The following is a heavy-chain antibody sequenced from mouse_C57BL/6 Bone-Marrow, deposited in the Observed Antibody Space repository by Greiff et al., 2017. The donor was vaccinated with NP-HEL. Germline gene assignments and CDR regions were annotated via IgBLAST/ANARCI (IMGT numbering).Heavy chain of an antibody. V-gene: IGHV2-5*01. Sequence: VQLQQSGPGLVQPSQSLSITCTVSGFSLTSYGVHWVRQSPGKGLEWLGVIWRGGSTDYNAAFMSRLSITKDNSKSQVFFKMNSLQADDTAIYYCAKEEGGSDYYAMDYWGQGTSVTVSS. CDR2: IWRGGST. CDR3: AKEEGGSDYYAMDY. D-gene: IGHD1-1*02. J-gene: IGHJ4*01. CDR1: GFSLTSYG.